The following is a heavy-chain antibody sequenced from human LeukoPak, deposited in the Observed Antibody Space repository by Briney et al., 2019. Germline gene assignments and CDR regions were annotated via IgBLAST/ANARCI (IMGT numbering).Heavy chain of an antibody. CDR1: GFTFSSYW. Sequence: PGGSLRLSCAASGFTFSSYWMSWVRQAPGKGLEWVANIKQDGSEKYYVDSVKGRFTISRDNAKNSLYLQMNSLTAEDTAVYYCAKRVRYGSGNYHFDHWGQGTLVTVSS. CDR3: AKRVRYGSGNYHFDH. J-gene: IGHJ4*02. D-gene: IGHD3-10*01. V-gene: IGHV3-7*03. CDR2: IKQDGSEK.